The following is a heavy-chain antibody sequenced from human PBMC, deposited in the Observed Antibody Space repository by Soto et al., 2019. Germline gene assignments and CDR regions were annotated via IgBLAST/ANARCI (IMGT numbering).Heavy chain of an antibody. D-gene: IGHD3-10*01. J-gene: IGHJ6*02. CDR1: GGSISSGSYY. CDR2: IYYSGST. Sequence: QVQLQESGPGLVKPSQTLSLTCTVSGGSISSGSYYWSWIRQLPGKGMEWIGYIYYSGSTYYNPSLKSRVTISVDTSKNQFSLKLNSVTAADRAVYYCATRTDYYYGSGSLGGMDVWGQGTTVTVSS. CDR3: ATRTDYYYGSGSLGGMDV. V-gene: IGHV4-31*03.